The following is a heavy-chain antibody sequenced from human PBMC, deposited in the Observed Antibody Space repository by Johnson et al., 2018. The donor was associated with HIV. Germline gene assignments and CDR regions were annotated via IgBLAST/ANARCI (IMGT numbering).Heavy chain of an antibody. Sequence: VQLVESGGGLVQPGRSLRLSCAASGFTFDDYAMHWVRQAPGKGLEWVSGISWNRGSIGYVDSVKGRFTISRDNAKNSLYLQMNSLRAEDTAVYYCAGWELLLDAFDIWGQGTMVTVSS. J-gene: IGHJ3*02. CDR3: AGWELLLDAFDI. V-gene: IGHV3-9*01. D-gene: IGHD1-26*01. CDR1: GFTFDDYA. CDR2: ISWNRGSI.